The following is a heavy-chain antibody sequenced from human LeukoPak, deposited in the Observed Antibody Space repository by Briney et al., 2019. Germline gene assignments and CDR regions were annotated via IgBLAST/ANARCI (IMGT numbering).Heavy chain of an antibody. D-gene: IGHD6-13*01. CDR1: GGSISSYY. CDR3: ARHSGAGYSTSGTYYYGVDV. Sequence: SETLSLTCTVSGGSISSYYWSWIRQPPGKGLEWIGYIYYSGNTNYNPSLKSRVTISVDTSKNQFSLKLSSVTAADTAVYYCARHSGAGYSTSGTYYYGVDVWGQGTTVTVSS. J-gene: IGHJ6*02. CDR2: IYYSGNT. V-gene: IGHV4-59*08.